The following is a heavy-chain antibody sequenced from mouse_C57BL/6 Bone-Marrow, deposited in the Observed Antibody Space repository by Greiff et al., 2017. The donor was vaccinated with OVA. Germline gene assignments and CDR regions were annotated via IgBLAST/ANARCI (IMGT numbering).Heavy chain of an antibody. CDR3: TSHYYGSSKNYAMDY. V-gene: IGHV14-4*01. CDR1: GFNIKDDY. D-gene: IGHD1-1*01. Sequence: EVQLVESGAELVRPGASVKLSCTASGFNIKDDYMHWVKQRPEQGLEWIGWIDPENGDTEYASKFQGKATITADTSSNTAYLQLSSLTSEDTAVYYCTSHYYGSSKNYAMDYWGQGTSVTVSS. CDR2: IDPENGDT. J-gene: IGHJ4*01.